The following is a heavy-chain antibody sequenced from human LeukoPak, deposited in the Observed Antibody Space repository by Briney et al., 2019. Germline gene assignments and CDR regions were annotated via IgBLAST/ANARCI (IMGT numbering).Heavy chain of an antibody. CDR1: GFTFSSYW. CDR2: IKQDGSEK. CDR3: ARASVGYSSGWYVGTFDY. Sequence: PGGSLRLSCAASGFTFSSYWMSWVRQAPGKGLEWVANIKQDGSEKYYVDPVKGRFTISRDNAKNSLYLQMNSLRAEDTAVYYCARASVGYSSGWYVGTFDYWGQGTLVTVSS. V-gene: IGHV3-7*01. J-gene: IGHJ4*02. D-gene: IGHD6-19*01.